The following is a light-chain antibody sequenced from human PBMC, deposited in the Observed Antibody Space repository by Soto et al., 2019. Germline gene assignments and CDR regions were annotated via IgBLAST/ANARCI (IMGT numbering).Light chain of an antibody. V-gene: IGKV3-20*01. CDR2: GAS. J-gene: IGKJ1*01. CDR1: QSVSNNY. CDR3: QQDGSSGT. Sequence: EIVLTQSPGTLSLSPGERATLSCRASQSVSNNYSGCYQKHPQQAPSLLNDGASSTATSLAERFSGSGSGTVFTLTSSRVEPEYFAVYYCQQDGSSGTFGQGTKVDI.